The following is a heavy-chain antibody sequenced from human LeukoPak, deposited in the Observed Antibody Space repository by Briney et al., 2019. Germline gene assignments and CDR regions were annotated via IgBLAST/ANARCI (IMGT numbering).Heavy chain of an antibody. CDR1: GYTFTGYY. Sequence: ASVKVSCKASGYTFTGYYMHWVRQAPGQGLEWMGWINPNSGGTNYAQKFQGRVTMTRDTSISTAYMELSSLRSDDTAVYYCARDTKTTTMAGGNDYWGQGTLVTVSS. CDR3: ARDTKTTTMAGGNDY. CDR2: INPNSGGT. D-gene: IGHD3-16*01. J-gene: IGHJ4*02. V-gene: IGHV1-2*02.